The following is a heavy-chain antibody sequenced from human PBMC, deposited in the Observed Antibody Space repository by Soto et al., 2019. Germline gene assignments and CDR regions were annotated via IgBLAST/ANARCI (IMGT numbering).Heavy chain of an antibody. V-gene: IGHV1-18*01. D-gene: IGHD3-9*01. CDR1: RYTFTSHG. CDR2: ISTFNGKT. J-gene: IGHJ3*01. CDR3: ARLLTEGATFREDAFDL. Sequence: QIQLVQSGGDVKTPGASVKVSCTTSRYTFTSHGIAWVRQAPGQGLEWMGWISTFNGKTDYAQKFQGRVTMTADTITSTVHMELRSLRYDDTAVYYCARLLTEGATFREDAFDLWGPGTKVTVSS.